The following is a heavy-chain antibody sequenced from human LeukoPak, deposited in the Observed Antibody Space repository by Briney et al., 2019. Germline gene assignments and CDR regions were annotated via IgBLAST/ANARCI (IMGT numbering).Heavy chain of an antibody. Sequence: PSETLSLTCTVSGGSISSYFWSWLRQPPGKGLEWIGYIYYSGSTNYNPSLKSRVTISVDTSKNQFSLKLSSVTAADTAVYYCARATPDYYGSGKRGSFDYWGQGTLVTVSS. CDR1: GGSISSYF. CDR2: IYYSGST. D-gene: IGHD3-10*01. J-gene: IGHJ4*02. V-gene: IGHV4-59*01. CDR3: ARATPDYYGSGKRGSFDY.